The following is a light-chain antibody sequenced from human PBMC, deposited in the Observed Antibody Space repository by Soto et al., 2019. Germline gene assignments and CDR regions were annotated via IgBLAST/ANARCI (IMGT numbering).Light chain of an antibody. Sequence: ETVLTQSPATLSLSPGERATLSCRASQDIGRYLIWYQQKVGQAPRLLIHDASSRATGIPSRFSGSGSGTDFTLTINSLEPEDFAVYYCQQRGNWPLTFGGGTRVEI. CDR1: QDIGRY. J-gene: IGKJ4*01. V-gene: IGKV3-11*01. CDR3: QQRGNWPLT. CDR2: DAS.